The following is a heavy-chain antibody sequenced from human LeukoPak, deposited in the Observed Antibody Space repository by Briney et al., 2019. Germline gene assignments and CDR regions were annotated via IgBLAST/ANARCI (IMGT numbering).Heavy chain of an antibody. J-gene: IGHJ4*02. CDR2: VYYSGST. CDR1: GGSVSGYY. V-gene: IGHV4-59*02. Sequence: SGTLSLTCVVSGGSVSGYYWGWIRQPPGRGLEWIGYVYYSGSTNYNPSFKSRITISVDTSRNQFSLQLSSVPAADTAVYYCARIHRYCSGGACYVLDNWGQGTLVAVSS. D-gene: IGHD2-15*01. CDR3: ARIHRYCSGGACYVLDN.